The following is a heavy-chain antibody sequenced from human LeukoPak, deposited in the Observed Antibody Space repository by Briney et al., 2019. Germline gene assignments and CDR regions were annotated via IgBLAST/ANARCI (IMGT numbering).Heavy chain of an antibody. CDR2: IYHSGST. CDR1: GGSISSGGYY. V-gene: IGHV4-39*07. J-gene: IGHJ4*02. D-gene: IGHD4-23*01. CDR3: ASVMTTVVQFDY. Sequence: SETLSLTCAVSGGSISSGGYYWGWIRQPPGKGLEWIGSIYHSGSTYYNPSLKSRVTISVDTSKNQFSLKLSSVTAADTAVYYCASVMTTVVQFDYWGQGTLVTVSS.